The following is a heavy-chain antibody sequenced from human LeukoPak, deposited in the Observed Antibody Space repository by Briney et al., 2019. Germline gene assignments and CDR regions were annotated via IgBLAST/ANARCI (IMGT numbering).Heavy chain of an antibody. CDR2: IYYSGST. CDR1: GGSISSGDYY. V-gene: IGHV4-30-4*01. J-gene: IGHJ4*02. Sequence: PSETLSFTCTVSGGSISSGDYYWSWIRQPPGKGLEWIGYIYYSGSTYYNPSLKSRVTISVDTSKNQFSLKLSSVTAADTAVYYCARVSMVRGVTFDYWGQGTLVTVSS. CDR3: ARVSMVRGVTFDY. D-gene: IGHD3-10*01.